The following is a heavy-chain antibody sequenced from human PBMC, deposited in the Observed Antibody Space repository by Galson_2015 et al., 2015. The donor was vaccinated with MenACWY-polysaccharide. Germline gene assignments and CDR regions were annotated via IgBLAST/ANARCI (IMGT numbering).Heavy chain of an antibody. CDR3: ARGSAIAVAGYFDY. D-gene: IGHD6-19*01. Sequence: VKVSCQAPGYTFTSYYMHWVRQPPGQGLEWMGIINPSGGSTSYAQKFQGRVTMTRDTSTSTVYMELSSLRSEDTAVYYCARGSAIAVAGYFDYWGQGTLVTVSS. V-gene: IGHV1-46*01. CDR2: INPSGGST. CDR1: GYTFTSYY. J-gene: IGHJ4*02.